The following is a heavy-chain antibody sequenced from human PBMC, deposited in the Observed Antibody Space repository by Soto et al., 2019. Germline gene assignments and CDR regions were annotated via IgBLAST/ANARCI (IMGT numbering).Heavy chain of an antibody. CDR3: ARGAYYYDSSGYYFYDY. V-gene: IGHV3-13*01. Sequence: PGGSLRLSCAASGFTFGDYTMHWVRQTPEKGLEWVSAIGSAGDTYYPGSVKGRFTISRENAKNSLYLQMNSLRAGDTAVYYCARGAYYYDSSGYYFYDYWGQGTLVTVSS. CDR2: IGSAGDT. CDR1: GFTFGDYT. J-gene: IGHJ4*02. D-gene: IGHD3-22*01.